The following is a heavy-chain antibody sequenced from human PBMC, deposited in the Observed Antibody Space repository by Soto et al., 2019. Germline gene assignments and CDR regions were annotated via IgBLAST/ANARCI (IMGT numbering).Heavy chain of an antibody. CDR2: TYYRTRWYY. CDR1: GDSVSSNSAA. D-gene: IGHD1-7*01. J-gene: IGHJ6*03. CDR3: AGTTSHYWYYMDV. V-gene: IGHV6-1*01. Sequence: SQTLSLTCVISGDSVSSNSAAWNWIRQSPSRGLEWLGRTYYRTRWYYDYAVSVRSRITVNPDTSKNQFSLQLTSVTPDVTAVYYCAGTTSHYWYYMDVWGKGTTVTVSS.